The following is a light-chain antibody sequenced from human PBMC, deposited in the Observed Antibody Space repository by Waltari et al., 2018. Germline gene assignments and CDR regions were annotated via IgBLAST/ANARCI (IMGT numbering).Light chain of an antibody. CDR1: QSVSTN. CDR2: DAS. Sequence: VLTQSPTTLSVSPGETATLSCRASQSVSTNLAWYQHTPGQAPRPLIYDASTRPTGVPGRFSGSGSGTEFTLTIDNLQSEDFALFYCQQYKTWPYAFGQGTKIEIK. J-gene: IGKJ2*01. CDR3: QQYKTWPYA. V-gene: IGKV3-15*01.